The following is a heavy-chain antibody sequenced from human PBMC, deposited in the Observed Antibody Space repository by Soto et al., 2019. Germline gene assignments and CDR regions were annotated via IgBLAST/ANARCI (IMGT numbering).Heavy chain of an antibody. V-gene: IGHV1-69*13. Sequence: SVKVSCKASGGTFSNYAISWMRQAPGQGLEWMGGIIPIFGTANYAQKFQGRVTITADESTSAAYMELSSLRFEDTAVYFCATSPAVNTDYWGQGTMVTAPQ. CDR3: ATSPAVNTDY. D-gene: IGHD5-18*01. CDR1: GGTFSNYA. CDR2: IIPIFGTA. J-gene: IGHJ4*02.